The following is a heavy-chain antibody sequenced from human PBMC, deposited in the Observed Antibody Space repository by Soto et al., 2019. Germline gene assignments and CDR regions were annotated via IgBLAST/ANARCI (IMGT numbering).Heavy chain of an antibody. Sequence: EVQLLESGGGLVQPGGSLRLSCAASGFTFSSYAMSWVRQAPGKGLEWVSAISGSGGSTYYVDSVKGRFTISRDNSKNTLYLQMNSLRAEDTAVYYCAKGGWDPYYYYYMDVWGKGTTVTVSS. D-gene: IGHD5-12*01. CDR3: AKGGWDPYYYYYMDV. J-gene: IGHJ6*03. CDR2: ISGSGGST. V-gene: IGHV3-23*01. CDR1: GFTFSSYA.